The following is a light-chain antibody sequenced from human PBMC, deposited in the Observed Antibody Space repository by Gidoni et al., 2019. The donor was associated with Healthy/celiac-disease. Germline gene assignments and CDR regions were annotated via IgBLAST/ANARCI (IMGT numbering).Light chain of an antibody. CDR2: AAS. CDR3: QQYYSTPMYT. CDR1: QAISNS. V-gene: IGKV1-NL1*01. J-gene: IGKJ2*01. Sequence: DIQMTQSPSSLSASVGDRVTITCRASQAISNSLAWYQQKPGKAPKLLLYAASRLESGVPSRFSGSGSVTDYTLTISSLQPEDFATYYCQQYYSTPMYTFGQGTKLEIK.